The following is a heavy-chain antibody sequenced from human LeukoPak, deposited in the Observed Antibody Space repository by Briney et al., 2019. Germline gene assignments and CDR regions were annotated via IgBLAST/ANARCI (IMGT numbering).Heavy chain of an antibody. CDR1: GYTFTSYY. V-gene: IGHV1-46*01. D-gene: IGHD3-22*01. CDR2: INPSGGST. J-gene: IGHJ4*02. CDR3: ARDFGSRDSSGYRYENFDY. Sequence: ASVKVSCKASGYTFTSYYMHWVRQAPGQGLEWMGIINPSGGSTSYAQKFQGRVTMTRDTSTSTVYMELSSLRSEDTAVYYCARDFGSRDSSGYRYENFDYWGQGTLVTVSS.